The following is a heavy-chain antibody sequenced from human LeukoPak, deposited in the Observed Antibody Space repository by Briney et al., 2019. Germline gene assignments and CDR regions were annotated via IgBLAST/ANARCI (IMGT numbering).Heavy chain of an antibody. Sequence: GESLKISCNASGYGFNRYWIGWVRQMPGKGLEWMGIIYPRDSDTRYSPSFQGQVTISADKSISAAYLQWSSLKASDTAMYYCARRGYCSGGSCFSNVFDIWGQGTMVTVSS. D-gene: IGHD2-15*01. CDR2: IYPRDSDT. V-gene: IGHV5-51*01. CDR3: ARRGYCSGGSCFSNVFDI. J-gene: IGHJ3*02. CDR1: GYGFNRYW.